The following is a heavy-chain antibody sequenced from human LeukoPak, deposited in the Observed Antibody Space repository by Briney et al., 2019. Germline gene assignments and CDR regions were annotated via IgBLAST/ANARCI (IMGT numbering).Heavy chain of an antibody. D-gene: IGHD6-6*01. CDR1: GGSISTYY. V-gene: IGHV4-4*09. CDR3: ARHDAGIAARPFDN. Sequence: SETLSLTCTVSGGSISTYYWSWIRRPPGKGLEWIAYIHASGPTNYNPSLKSRITISVDTSKNQFSLKLNSVTAADTAVYYCARHDAGIAARPFDNWGQGTLVTVSS. J-gene: IGHJ4*02. CDR2: IHASGPT.